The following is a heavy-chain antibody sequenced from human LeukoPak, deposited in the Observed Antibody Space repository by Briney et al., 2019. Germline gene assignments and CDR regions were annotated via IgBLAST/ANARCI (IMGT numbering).Heavy chain of an antibody. V-gene: IGHV3-73*01. D-gene: IGHD2-15*01. CDR2: IRSKANSYAT. Sequence: GGSLRLSCAASGFTFSGSAMHWVRQASGKGLEWLGRIRSKANSYATAYAASVKGRFTISRDDSKNTAYLQMNSLKTEDTAVYYCTRPRYCRGGSCHKQNWFDPWGQGTLVTVSS. J-gene: IGHJ5*02. CDR1: GFTFSGSA. CDR3: TRPRYCRGGSCHKQNWFDP.